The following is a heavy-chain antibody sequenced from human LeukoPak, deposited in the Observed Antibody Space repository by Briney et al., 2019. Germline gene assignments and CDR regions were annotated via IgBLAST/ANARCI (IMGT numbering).Heavy chain of an antibody. V-gene: IGHV3-21*01. J-gene: IGHJ5*02. D-gene: IGHD4/OR15-4a*01. CDR3: VRIPNSANFPNWFDP. CDR2: ISSGSDHI. Sequence: PGGSLRLSCAASGFTFSSSTMNWVRRAPGKGLEWVSSISSGSDHIYYADSVKGRFTISRDNPKNSLYLQMNSLRAEDTAVYYCVRIPNSANFPNWFDPWGQGTLVTVSS. CDR1: GFTFSSST.